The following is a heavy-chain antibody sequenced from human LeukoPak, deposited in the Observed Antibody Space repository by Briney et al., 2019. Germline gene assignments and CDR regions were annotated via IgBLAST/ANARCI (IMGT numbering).Heavy chain of an antibody. CDR2: IKQDGVEK. D-gene: IGHD1-26*01. J-gene: IGHJ4*02. Sequence: GGSLRLSCAVSEFIFSNYWVTWVRQAPGKGLEWVANIKQDGVEKCYADSVKGRFTISRDTAKNSLYLQMNSLRVEDTALYYCASGNAVDYWGRGTLVTVSS. CDR3: ASGNAVDY. CDR1: EFIFSNYW. V-gene: IGHV3-7*01.